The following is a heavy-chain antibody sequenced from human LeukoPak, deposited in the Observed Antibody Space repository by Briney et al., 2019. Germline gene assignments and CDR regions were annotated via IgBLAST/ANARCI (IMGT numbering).Heavy chain of an antibody. D-gene: IGHD3-3*01. CDR3: ARDFWSGSTYYMDV. CDR1: GGSISSSSYY. Sequence: PSETLSLTCTVSGGSISSSSYYWGWIRQPPGKGLEWIGSIYYSGSTYYNPSLKSRVTISVDTSKNQFSLKLSSVTAADTAVYYCARDFWSGSTYYMDVWGKGTTVTVSS. CDR2: IYYSGST. V-gene: IGHV4-39*07. J-gene: IGHJ6*03.